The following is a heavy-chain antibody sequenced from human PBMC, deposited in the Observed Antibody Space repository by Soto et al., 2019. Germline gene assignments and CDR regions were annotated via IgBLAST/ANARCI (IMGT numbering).Heavy chain of an antibody. CDR2: INHLETT. V-gene: IGHV4-30-2*01. J-gene: IGHJ4*02. CDR3: ARGGGSDSFDY. D-gene: IGHD1-26*01. CDR1: GASITFGGYS. Sequence: SETLSLTCTVSGASITFGGYSWSWIRQTPGKGLEWIGYINHLETTFYNPSFESRLTLSIDRAKNQFSLKLHSMSAEDREVYFCARGGGSDSFDYWGQGILVTVSS.